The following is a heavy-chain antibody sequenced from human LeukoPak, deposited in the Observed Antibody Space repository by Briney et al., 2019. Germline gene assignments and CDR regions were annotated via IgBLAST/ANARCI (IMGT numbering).Heavy chain of an antibody. CDR3: ARGGYGALRGADY. D-gene: IGHD4-17*01. V-gene: IGHV4-34*01. J-gene: IGHJ4*02. Sequence: PSETLSLTCAVYGGSFSGYYWSWIRQPPGKGLEWIGEINHSGSTNYSPSLKSRVTISVDTSKNQFSLKLSSVTAADTAVYYCARGGYGALRGADYWGQGTLVTVSS. CDR2: INHSGST. CDR1: GGSFSGYY.